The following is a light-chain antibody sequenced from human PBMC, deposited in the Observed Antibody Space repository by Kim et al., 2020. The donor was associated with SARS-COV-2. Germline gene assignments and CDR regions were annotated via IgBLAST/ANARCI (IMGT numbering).Light chain of an antibody. V-gene: IGLV3-21*04. CDR1: KIGSKS. Sequence: SYELTQPPSVSVAPGKTATITCGGNKIGSKSVHWYQQKPGQAPVLVICYNNDRPSGIPERFSGSNSGNTATLTISWVAVGVGADYYCQVWDTVSDHVFGT. CDR3: QVWDTVSDHV. J-gene: IGLJ1*01. CDR2: YNN.